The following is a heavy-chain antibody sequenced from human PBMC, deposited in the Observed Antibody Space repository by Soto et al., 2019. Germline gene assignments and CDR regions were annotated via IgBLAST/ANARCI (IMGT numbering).Heavy chain of an antibody. J-gene: IGHJ6*02. CDR1: GFTFSNAW. Sequence: PGGSLRLSCAASGFTFSNAWMSWVRQAPGKGLEWVGRIKSKTDGGTTDYAAPVKGRFTISRDDSKNTLYLQMNSLKTEDTAVYYCTTTTTVCYYYGMDVWGQGTTVTVSS. D-gene: IGHD4-4*01. CDR2: IKSKTDGGTT. V-gene: IGHV3-15*01. CDR3: TTTTTVCYYYGMDV.